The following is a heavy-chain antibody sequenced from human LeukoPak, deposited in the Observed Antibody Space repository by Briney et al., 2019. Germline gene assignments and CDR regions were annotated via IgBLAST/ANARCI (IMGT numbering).Heavy chain of an antibody. CDR2: IYYSGTT. V-gene: IGHV4-31*02. CDR3: ARAHGSGGDYFDY. Sequence: WIRQHPGKGLEWIGFIYYSGTTYYNPSLKSRLTLSKDTSKNHFSLTLSSVTAADTAVYYCARAHGSGGDYFDYWGQGTLVTVSS. D-gene: IGHD5-12*01. J-gene: IGHJ4*02.